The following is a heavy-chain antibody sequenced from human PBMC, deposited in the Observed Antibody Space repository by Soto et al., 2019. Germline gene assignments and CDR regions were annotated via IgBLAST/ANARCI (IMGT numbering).Heavy chain of an antibody. V-gene: IGHV3-23*01. CDR3: ATVHNTSRSFDY. Sequence: PGGSLRLSCAASGFTFNIYAMTWVRQAPGKGLEWVSTTGATGRTTYYADSVKGRFTVSRDNSKNTLDLQMSNLRAEDTAVYYCATVHNTSRSFDYWGQGTLVTFSS. D-gene: IGHD1-20*01. CDR1: GFTFNIYA. CDR2: TGATGRTT. J-gene: IGHJ4*02.